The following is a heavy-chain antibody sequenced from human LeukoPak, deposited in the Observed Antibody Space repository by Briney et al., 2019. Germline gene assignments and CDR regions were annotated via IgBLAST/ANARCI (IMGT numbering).Heavy chain of an antibody. Sequence: SETLSLTCTVSGASIRSGSYYWRWIRQPAGKGLEWIGRIYTSGSSDYTPSLKSRVTVSVDTSKDQFSLKLSSVSAADTSVYSCARSRQDPAVAGPSDYFDSWGQGTLVTVSS. CDR2: IYTSGSS. D-gene: IGHD6-19*01. CDR3: ARSRQDPAVAGPSDYFDS. J-gene: IGHJ4*02. CDR1: GASIRSGSYY. V-gene: IGHV4-61*02.